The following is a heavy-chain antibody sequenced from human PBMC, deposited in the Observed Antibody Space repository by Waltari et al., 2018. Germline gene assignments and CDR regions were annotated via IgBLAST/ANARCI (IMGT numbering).Heavy chain of an antibody. D-gene: IGHD3-10*01. V-gene: IGHV3-33*01. CDR2: IWYDGSNK. J-gene: IGHJ3*02. CDR1: GFTFSSYG. CDR3: ARDGTYYYGSGSNTVAFDI. Sequence: QVQLVESGGGVVQPGRSLRLSCAASGFTFSSYGMHWVRQAPGKGLEWVAVIWYDGSNKDYADSVKGRFTISRDNSKNTLYLQMNSLRAEDTAVYYCARDGTYYYGSGSNTVAFDIWGQGTMVTVSS.